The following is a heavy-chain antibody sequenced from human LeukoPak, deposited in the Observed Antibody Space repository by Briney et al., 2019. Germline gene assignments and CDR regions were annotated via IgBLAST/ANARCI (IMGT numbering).Heavy chain of an antibody. D-gene: IGHD3-3*02. V-gene: IGHV3-30-3*01. Sequence: SLRLSCAASGFTFSSYAMHWVRQAPGKGLEWVAVISYDGSNKYYADSVKGRFTISRDNSKNTLYLQMNSLRAEDTAVYYCARDFAVGFLEWLGYFDYWGQETLVTVSS. CDR1: GFTFSSYA. CDR2: ISYDGSNK. J-gene: IGHJ4*02. CDR3: ARDFAVGFLEWLGYFDY.